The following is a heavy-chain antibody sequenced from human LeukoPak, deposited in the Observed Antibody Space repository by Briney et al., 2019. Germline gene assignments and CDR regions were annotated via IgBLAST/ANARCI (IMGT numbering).Heavy chain of an antibody. V-gene: IGHV4-59*08. CDR2: IYYSGTT. Sequence: SETLSLTCTVSGGSISSHYWSWIRQAPGKGLEWIGYIYYSGTTSYNPSLKSRVTILVDTSKNQFSLKLSSVTAADTAVYYCARGGSEQLSPPFDSWGQGTLVTVSS. D-gene: IGHD3-10*01. CDR3: ARGGSEQLSPPFDS. CDR1: GGSISSHY. J-gene: IGHJ4*02.